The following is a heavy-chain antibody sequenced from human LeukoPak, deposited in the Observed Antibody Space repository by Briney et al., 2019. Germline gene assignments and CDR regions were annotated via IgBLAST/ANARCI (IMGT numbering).Heavy chain of an antibody. D-gene: IGHD3-22*01. V-gene: IGHV3-53*01. CDR3: ARGNYASTGPGALDI. Sequence: GGSLRLSCAASGFTFSNNYMSWVRQAPGKGLEWVSVMYSGGSTNYADSVKGRFIISRDDSKNILDLQMNSLKAEDTAVYYCARGNYASTGPGALDIWGQGTMVTVSS. J-gene: IGHJ3*02. CDR2: MYSGGST. CDR1: GFTFSNNY.